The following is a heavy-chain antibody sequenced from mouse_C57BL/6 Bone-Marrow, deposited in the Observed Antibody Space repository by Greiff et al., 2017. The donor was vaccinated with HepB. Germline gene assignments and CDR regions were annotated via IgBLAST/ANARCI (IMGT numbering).Heavy chain of an antibody. Sequence: VQLQQSGAELVRPGASVKLSCTASGFNIKDDYMHWVKQRPEQGLEWIGWIDPENGDTEYASKFQGKATITADTSSNTAYLQLSSLTSEDTAVYYCTPTSGPDYWGQGTTLTVSS. CDR2: IDPENGDT. J-gene: IGHJ2*01. CDR1: GFNIKDDY. D-gene: IGHD1-3*01. CDR3: TPTSGPDY. V-gene: IGHV14-4*01.